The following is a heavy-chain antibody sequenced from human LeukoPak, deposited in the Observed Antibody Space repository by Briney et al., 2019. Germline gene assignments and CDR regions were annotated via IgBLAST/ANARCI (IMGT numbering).Heavy chain of an antibody. CDR3: AELGITMIGGV. Sequence: GSLRLSCAASGFTFISYGMSWVRQAPGKGLEWVSAISGSGGSTYYADSVKGRFTISRDNAKNSLYLQMNSLRAEDTAVYYCAELGITMIGGVWGKGTTVTISS. CDR1: GFTFISYG. J-gene: IGHJ6*04. D-gene: IGHD3-10*02. CDR2: ISGSGGST. V-gene: IGHV3-23*01.